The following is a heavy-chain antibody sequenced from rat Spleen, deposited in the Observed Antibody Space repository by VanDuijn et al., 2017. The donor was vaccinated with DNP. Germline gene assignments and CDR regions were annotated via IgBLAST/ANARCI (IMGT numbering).Heavy chain of an antibody. Sequence: EVQLQESGPGLVKPSQSLSLICSVTGYSITSNYWAWIRKFPGNKMEWIGYINYSGRTGYNPSLKSRISITRDTSKNQFFLQLNSVTTEDTATYYSVRGHPPRGFDYWGQGVMVTVSS. CDR2: INYSGRT. CDR1: GYSITSNY. CDR3: VRGHPPRGFDY. D-gene: IGHD3-8*01. V-gene: IGHV3-1*01. J-gene: IGHJ2*01.